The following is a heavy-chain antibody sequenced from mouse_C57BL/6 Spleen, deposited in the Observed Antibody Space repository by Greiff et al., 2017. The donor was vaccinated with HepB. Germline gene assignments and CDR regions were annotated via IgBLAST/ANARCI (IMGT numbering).Heavy chain of an antibody. Sequence: EVQLQQSGPELVKPGASVKLPCKASGYTFTDYNMDWVKQSPGKSLEWIGDINPNNGGTIYNQKFKGKATLTVDKSSSTAYMQLRSLTSEDTPVYYCARSGYYGSSPYGYFDVWGTGTTVTVSS. J-gene: IGHJ1*03. V-gene: IGHV1-18*01. CDR3: ARSGYYGSSPYGYFDV. CDR1: GYTFTDYN. D-gene: IGHD1-1*01. CDR2: INPNNGGT.